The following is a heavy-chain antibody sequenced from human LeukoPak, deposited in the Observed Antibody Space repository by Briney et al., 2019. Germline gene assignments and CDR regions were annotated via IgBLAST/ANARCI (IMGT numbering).Heavy chain of an antibody. V-gene: IGHV3-23*05. D-gene: IGHD3-10*01. CDR3: GSKTGRTGTYY. J-gene: IGHJ4*02. Sequence: GGSLRLSCAASGFSFSDSVMSWVRRAPGKGLEWVSAIFSSGNNTYYADSVKGRFTISRDNSKNTLFLQMNSLRAEDTAVYHCGSKTGRTGTYYWGQGTLVTVSS. CDR2: IFSSGNNT. CDR1: GFSFSDSV.